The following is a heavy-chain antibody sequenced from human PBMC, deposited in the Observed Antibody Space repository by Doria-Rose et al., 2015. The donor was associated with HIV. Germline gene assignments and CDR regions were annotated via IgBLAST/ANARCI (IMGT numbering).Heavy chain of an antibody. CDR1: GVSLSSPGMG. V-gene: IGHV2-26*01. Sequence: QVTLKESGPVLVKPTETLTLTCTVSGVSLSSPGMGVSWIRQPPGKALEWLANIFSDDERSYKTSRKSRLTLSRCTSKSQVFLTMTDMDPVDTATYYCARIKSSRWYHKYYFDFWGQGTLVIVSA. CDR2: IFSDDER. D-gene: IGHD6-13*01. CDR3: ARIKSSRWYHKYYFDF. J-gene: IGHJ4*02.